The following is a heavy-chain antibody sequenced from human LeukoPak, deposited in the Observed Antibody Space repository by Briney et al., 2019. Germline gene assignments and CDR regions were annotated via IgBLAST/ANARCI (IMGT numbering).Heavy chain of an antibody. Sequence: SETLSLTCTVSGGSISSSNYYWGWIRQPPGKGLEWIGSIYYSGSTYYNPSLKSRVTISVDTSKNQFSLKLSSVTAADTSVYYCARGGEGATVTPYYYMDVWGKGTTVTVSS. CDR3: ARGGEGATVTPYYYMDV. V-gene: IGHV4-39*07. CDR2: IYYSGST. J-gene: IGHJ6*03. D-gene: IGHD4-11*01. CDR1: GGSISSSNYY.